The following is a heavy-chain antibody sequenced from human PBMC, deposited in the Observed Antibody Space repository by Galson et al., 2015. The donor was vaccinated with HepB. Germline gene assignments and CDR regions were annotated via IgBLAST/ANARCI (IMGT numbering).Heavy chain of an antibody. V-gene: IGHV1-2*02. D-gene: IGHD3-22*01. Sequence: SVKVSCKASGYTFTGYYMHWVRQAPGQGLEWMGWINPNSGGTNYAQKFQGRVTMTRDTSISTAYMELSRLRSDDTAVYYCARLPHLHYDSSDDAFDIWGQGTMVTVSS. CDR2: INPNSGGT. CDR1: GYTFTGYY. CDR3: ARLPHLHYDSSDDAFDI. J-gene: IGHJ3*02.